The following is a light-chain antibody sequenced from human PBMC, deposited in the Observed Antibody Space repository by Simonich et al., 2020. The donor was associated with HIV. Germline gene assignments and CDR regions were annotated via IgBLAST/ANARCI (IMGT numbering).Light chain of an antibody. Sequence: DIVMTQSPLSLPVTPGEPASISCRSSQSLLHSNGHNYLDWYLQKPVQSPQLLIYLGSNRASGVPDRFSGSGSGTDFTLKISRVEAEDVGVYYCMQALQTPFTFGPGTKVDIK. CDR3: MQALQTPFT. V-gene: IGKV2-28*01. CDR2: LGS. CDR1: QSLLHSNGHNY. J-gene: IGKJ3*01.